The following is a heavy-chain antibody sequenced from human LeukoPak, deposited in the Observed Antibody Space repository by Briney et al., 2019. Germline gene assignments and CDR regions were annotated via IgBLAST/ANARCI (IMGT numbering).Heavy chain of an antibody. Sequence: GGSLRLSCAASGFTFSTYAIHWVRQTPGRGLEWVAVISYDGSNIYYVDSVKGRFTISRDNSKNTLYLQMNSLRAEDTAVYYCARAPVLGDYYYYFYMDVWGTGTTVTVSS. V-gene: IGHV3-30*04. CDR1: GFTFSTYA. CDR2: ISYDGSNI. CDR3: ARAPVLGDYYYYFYMDV. D-gene: IGHD3-3*02. J-gene: IGHJ6*03.